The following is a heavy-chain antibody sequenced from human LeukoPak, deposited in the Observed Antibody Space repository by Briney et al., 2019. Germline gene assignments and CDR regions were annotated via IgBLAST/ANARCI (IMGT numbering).Heavy chain of an antibody. Sequence: GGSLRLSCAASGFSVSSNYMSWVRQAPGKGLEWVAVLYRGGDTYYADSVKGRITISRDNSKNTLYLQMNSLRAEDTAVYYCARDSYTDSEDVRWFDPWGQGTLVTVSS. CDR2: LYRGGDT. D-gene: IGHD2-2*02. J-gene: IGHJ5*02. V-gene: IGHV3-66*01. CDR1: GFSVSSNY. CDR3: ARDSYTDSEDVRWFDP.